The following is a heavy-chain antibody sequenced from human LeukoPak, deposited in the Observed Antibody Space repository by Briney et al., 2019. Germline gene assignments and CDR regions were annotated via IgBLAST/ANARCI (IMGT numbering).Heavy chain of an antibody. Sequence: ASVTVSCTASGGTFSSYAISWVRQAPGQGLEWMGRIIPILGIANYAQKFQGRVTITADKSTSTAYMELSSLRSEDTAVYYCARDGAPYYDSSGYSLEYFQHWGQGTLVTVSS. J-gene: IGHJ1*01. CDR2: IIPILGIA. D-gene: IGHD3-22*01. CDR3: ARDGAPYYDSSGYSLEYFQH. V-gene: IGHV1-69*04. CDR1: GGTFSSYA.